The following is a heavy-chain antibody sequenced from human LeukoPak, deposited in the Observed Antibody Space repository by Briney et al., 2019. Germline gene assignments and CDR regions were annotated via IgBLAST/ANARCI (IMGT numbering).Heavy chain of an antibody. CDR1: GGTFSSYA. V-gene: IGHV1-69*13. CDR3: AREQQQLDETVIYWYFDL. Sequence: ASVKVSCKASGGTFSSYAISWVRQAPGQGLEWMGGIIPIFGTANYAQKFQGRVTITADESTSTAYMELNSLRSEDTAVYYCAREQQQLDETVIYWYFDLWGRGTLVTVSS. J-gene: IGHJ2*01. D-gene: IGHD6-13*01. CDR2: IIPIFGTA.